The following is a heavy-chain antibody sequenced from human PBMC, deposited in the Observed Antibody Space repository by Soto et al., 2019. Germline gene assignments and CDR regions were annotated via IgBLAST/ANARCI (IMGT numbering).Heavy chain of an antibody. Sequence: GPLTVSCVVSGFTFTSYAMNWNSQAPGKGLEWVSGIGGLSGGTDYADSVKGRLTISRDNSKNPLYLQMNSLRAENTAVYYCAKVSILTESYHYYGMDVCGRGTTVTVSS. CDR1: GFTFTSYA. D-gene: IGHD3-9*01. CDR3: AKVSILTESYHYYGMDV. J-gene: IGHJ6*02. V-gene: IGHV3-23*01. CDR2: IGGLSGGT.